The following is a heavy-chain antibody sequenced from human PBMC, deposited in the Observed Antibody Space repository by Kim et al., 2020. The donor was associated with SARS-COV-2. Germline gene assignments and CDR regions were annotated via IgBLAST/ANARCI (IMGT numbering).Heavy chain of an antibody. J-gene: IGHJ5*02. D-gene: IGHD6-13*01. V-gene: IGHV1-2*02. CDR3: ARAPGRAAAGTWGWFDP. Sequence: FKGRVTMTRDTSISTAYMELSRLRSDDTAVYYCARAPGRAAAGTWGWFDPWGQGTLVTVSS.